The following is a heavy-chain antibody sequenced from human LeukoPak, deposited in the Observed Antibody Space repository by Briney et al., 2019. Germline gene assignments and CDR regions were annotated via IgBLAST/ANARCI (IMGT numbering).Heavy chain of an antibody. CDR1: GFTFSSYS. Sequence: PGGSLRLSCAASGFTFSSYSMNWVRQAPGKGLEWVSSISSSSSYIYYADSVKGRFTISRDNAKNSLYLQMNSLRAEDTAVYYCARVRYDSSFSLDYWGQGTLVTVSS. D-gene: IGHD3-22*01. CDR3: ARVRYDSSFSLDY. CDR2: ISSSSSYI. J-gene: IGHJ4*02. V-gene: IGHV3-21*01.